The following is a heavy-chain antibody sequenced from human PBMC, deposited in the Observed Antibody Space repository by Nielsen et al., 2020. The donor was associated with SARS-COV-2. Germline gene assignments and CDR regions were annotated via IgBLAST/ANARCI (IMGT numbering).Heavy chain of an antibody. CDR3: ATFRSSDYGMDV. CDR2: LSWNSGSI. CDR1: GFAFDDYD. D-gene: IGHD2/OR15-2a*01. V-gene: IGHV3-9*01. Sequence: GGSLRLSCTASGFAFDDYDMHWVRQAPGKGLEWVSGLSWNSGSIGYAASVKGRFTIPRDNAKNSLYLQMNSLRAEDTALYYCATFRSSDYGMDVWCQGTTVTVSS. J-gene: IGHJ6*02.